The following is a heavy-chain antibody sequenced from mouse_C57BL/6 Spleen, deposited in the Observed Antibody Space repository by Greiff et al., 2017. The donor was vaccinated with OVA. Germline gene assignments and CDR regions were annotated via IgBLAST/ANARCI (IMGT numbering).Heavy chain of an antibody. Sequence: DVKLVESEGGLVQPGSSMKLSCTASGFTFSDYYMAWVRQVPEKGLEWVANINYDGSSTYYLASLKSRFIISRDNAKNILYLQMSSLKSEDTATYYCARRGDHYAMDYWGQGTSVTVSS. CDR3: ARRGDHYAMDY. CDR2: INYDGSST. D-gene: IGHD3-3*01. V-gene: IGHV5-16*01. CDR1: GFTFSDYY. J-gene: IGHJ4*01.